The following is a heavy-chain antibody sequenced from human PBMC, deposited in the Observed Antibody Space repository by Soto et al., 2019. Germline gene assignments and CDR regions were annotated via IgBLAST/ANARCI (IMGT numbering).Heavy chain of an antibody. CDR2: IYYSGST. CDR3: ARRGRDQSGYRDY. D-gene: IGHD6-13*01. Sequence: QLQLQESGPGLVKPSETLSLTCTVSGGSISSSSYYWGWIRQPPGKGLEWIGSIYYSGSTYYNPSLKSRVTISVDTSKNQFSLKLSSVTAADTAVYYCARRGRDQSGYRDYWGQGTLVTVSS. V-gene: IGHV4-39*01. J-gene: IGHJ4*02. CDR1: GGSISSSSYY.